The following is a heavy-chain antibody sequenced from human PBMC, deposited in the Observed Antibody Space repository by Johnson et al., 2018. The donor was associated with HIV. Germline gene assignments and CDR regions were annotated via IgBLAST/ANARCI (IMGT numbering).Heavy chain of an antibody. CDR1: GFTFSDYY. D-gene: IGHD3-10*01. V-gene: IGHV3-11*01. J-gene: IGHJ3*02. Sequence: QVQLVESWGGLVKPGGSLRLSCAASGFTFSDYYMSWIRQAPGKGLEWVSYISSSGSTIYYADFVKGRFTISRDNSKNTVSLQMNSLRAEDTAIYHYTKETGAHSAFESWGQGAMVTVSS. CDR3: TKETGAHSAFES. CDR2: ISSSGSTI.